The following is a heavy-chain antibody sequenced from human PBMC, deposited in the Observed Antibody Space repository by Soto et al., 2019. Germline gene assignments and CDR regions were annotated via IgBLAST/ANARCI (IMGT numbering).Heavy chain of an antibody. Sequence: EVQLVQSGGALVQPGGSLRLSCVASGFAIYKNDMIWVRQAPGKGLEWVAHIHFDHKTFYADSVKGRFTISKDNSKNTLFFQMDSLRSEDTALYYCAAYGPNSGDGHWGQGTLVTVSP. V-gene: IGHV3-66*01. CDR1: GFAIYKND. J-gene: IGHJ4*02. D-gene: IGHD3-10*01. CDR2: IHFDHKT. CDR3: AAYGPNSGDGH.